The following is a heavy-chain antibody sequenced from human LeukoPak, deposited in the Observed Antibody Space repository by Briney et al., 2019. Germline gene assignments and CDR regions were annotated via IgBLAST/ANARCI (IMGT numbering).Heavy chain of an antibody. D-gene: IGHD3-10*01. V-gene: IGHV3-23*01. CDR1: GFTFSSYG. CDR2: ISGSGGST. J-gene: IGHJ6*02. CDR3: ARDAFSSGGSGSYRIYYYGMDV. Sequence: PGSSLRLSCAASGFTFSSYGMHWVRQAPGKGLEWVSAISGSGGSTYYADSVRGRFTISRDNSKNSLYLQMNSLRAEDTAVYYCARDAFSSGGSGSYRIYYYGMDVWGQGTTVTVSS.